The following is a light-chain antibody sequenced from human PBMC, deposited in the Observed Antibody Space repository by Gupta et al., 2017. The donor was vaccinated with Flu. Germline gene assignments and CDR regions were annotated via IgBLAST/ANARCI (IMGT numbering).Light chain of an antibody. J-gene: IGKJ3*01. CDR3: QQENNWPRA. CDR1: QNIGNN. CDR2: GAS. V-gene: IGKV3-15*01. Sequence: ELVMTPSPGTLSVLPGEISTLSCRASQNIGNNLAWYQQKPGQAPRLLIYGASTRADGVPARFSGSGSGTEFTLTITGRQSEDLAVYYCQQENNWPRAFGHGTKVDIK.